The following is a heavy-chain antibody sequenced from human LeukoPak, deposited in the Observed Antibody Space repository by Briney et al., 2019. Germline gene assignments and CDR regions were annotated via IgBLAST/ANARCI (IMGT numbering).Heavy chain of an antibody. J-gene: IGHJ3*02. D-gene: IGHD4-17*01. CDR2: ISYIGST. CDR3: ARDLITVTKGFDI. Sequence: SETLSLTCAVSTDSFSSHYWSWVRQPPGKGLEWIGYISYIGSTNYNPSLKSRVTISIDTSKNQFSLRLRSVTAADTGVYYCARDLITVTKGFDIWGQGTMVSVTS. CDR1: TDSFSSHY. V-gene: IGHV4-59*11.